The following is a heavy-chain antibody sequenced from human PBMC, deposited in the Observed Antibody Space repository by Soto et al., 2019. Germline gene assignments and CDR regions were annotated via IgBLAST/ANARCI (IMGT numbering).Heavy chain of an antibody. V-gene: IGHV4-59*01. J-gene: IGHJ4*02. CDR1: GYSIRTYY. Sequence: PSETLSLTCTVSGYSIRTYYWSWIRQPPGKRLEWIGDIFYSGSPNSNPSLRSRLTMSIDTSKNQFSLKLISVTAADTAVYYCARLKGAYFDYWGQGAVVTVS. CDR2: IFYSGSP. CDR3: ARLKGAYFDY.